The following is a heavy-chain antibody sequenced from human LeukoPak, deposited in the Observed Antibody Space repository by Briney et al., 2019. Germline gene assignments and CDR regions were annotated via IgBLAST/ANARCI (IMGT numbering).Heavy chain of an antibody. Sequence: ASVKVSCKASGYTFTIYDINWVRQATGQGLEWMGWMNPNSGNTGYAQKFQGRVTITRNTSISTAYMELSSLRSEDTAVYYCARDYPTTRFLEWLPKTGAFDIWGQGTMVTVSS. V-gene: IGHV1-8*03. J-gene: IGHJ3*02. CDR3: ARDYPTTRFLEWLPKTGAFDI. CDR1: GYTFTIYD. D-gene: IGHD3-3*01. CDR2: MNPNSGNT.